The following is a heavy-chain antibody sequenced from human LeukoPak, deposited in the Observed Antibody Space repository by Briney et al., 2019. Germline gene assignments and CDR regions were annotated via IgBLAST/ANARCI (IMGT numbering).Heavy chain of an antibody. CDR3: TKDITAGGLDY. CDR1: EITFSDYW. Sequence: GGSLRLSCAASEITFSDYWMHWVRHAPGKGLVWVSRVNGDGSRTNYADSVKGRFTISRDNAKNSLYLQMNSLRTDDTALYYCTKDITAGGLDYWGQGTLVTVSS. D-gene: IGHD6-13*01. CDR2: VNGDGSRT. V-gene: IGHV3-74*01. J-gene: IGHJ4*02.